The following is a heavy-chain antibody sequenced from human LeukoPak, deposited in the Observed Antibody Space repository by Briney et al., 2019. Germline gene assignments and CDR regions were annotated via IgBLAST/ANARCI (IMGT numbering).Heavy chain of an antibody. J-gene: IGHJ4*02. V-gene: IGHV3-30*02. D-gene: IGHD3-10*01. CDR1: GFTFSSYA. CDR3: ARNQNDYYGSGTYYNGFDY. Sequence: GGSLRLSCAASGFTFSSYAMHWVRQAPGKGLEWVALIRYDGSNKYYADSVKGRFTISRDNSKNTLYLQMNSLRAEDTAIYYCARNQNDYYGSGTYYNGFDYWGQGTLVTVSS. CDR2: IRYDGSNK.